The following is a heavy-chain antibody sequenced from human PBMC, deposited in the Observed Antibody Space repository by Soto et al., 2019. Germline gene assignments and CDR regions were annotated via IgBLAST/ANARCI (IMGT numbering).Heavy chain of an antibody. CDR3: ARARWYDAFAV. V-gene: IGHV4-38-2*01. CDR2: IFHGGNT. CDR1: GFFRSSRNY. Sequence: SETLSLTYAVSGFFRSSRNYWGWIRKPPKKGLEWIGSIFHGGNTYDNPSLKSLVTISVDMSKNQFSLKLNSVTAADTAVYYCARARWYDAFAVWGQGTVVT. J-gene: IGHJ3*01. D-gene: IGHD2-15*01.